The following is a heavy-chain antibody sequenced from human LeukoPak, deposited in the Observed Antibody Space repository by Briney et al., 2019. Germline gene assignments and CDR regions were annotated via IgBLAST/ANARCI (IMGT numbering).Heavy chain of an antibody. CDR1: GGSISSYY. Sequence: SETLSLTCTVSGGSISSYYWSWIRQSAGKGLEWIGRIYTSGSTNYNPSLKSRVTISVDTSKNQFSLKLSSVTAADTAVYYCARTAVAGTFNWFDPWGQGTLVTVSS. J-gene: IGHJ5*02. CDR2: IYTSGST. V-gene: IGHV4-4*07. CDR3: ARTAVAGTFNWFDP. D-gene: IGHD6-19*01.